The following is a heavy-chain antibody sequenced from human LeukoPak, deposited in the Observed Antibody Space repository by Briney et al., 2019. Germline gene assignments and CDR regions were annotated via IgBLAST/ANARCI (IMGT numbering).Heavy chain of an antibody. CDR2: MYLGGTT. D-gene: IGHD6-19*01. CDR3: AGLEGRYSTDWFYFFDY. J-gene: IGHJ4*02. Sequence: KTSGTLSLTCIVSGGSISSLNLWSWLRQPPGKGLEWIGEMYLGGTTNFNPSLESRVTILIDKSKNQLSLQLTSVTAADTAVYYCAGLEGRYSTDWFYFFDYWGQGALVTVSS. V-gene: IGHV4-4*02. CDR1: GGSISSLNL.